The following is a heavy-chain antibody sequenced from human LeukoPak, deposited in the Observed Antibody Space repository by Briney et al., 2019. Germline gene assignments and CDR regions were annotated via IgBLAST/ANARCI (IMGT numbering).Heavy chain of an antibody. CDR1: GFTFSSYA. CDR2: ISGSGGST. CDR3: AKGRRGLYDSSGYFYIFDY. D-gene: IGHD3-22*01. J-gene: IGHJ4*02. Sequence: GGSLRLSCAASGFTFSSYAMSWVRQAPGKGLEGVSAISGSGGSTYYADSVKGRFTISRDNSKNTLYLQMNSLRAEDTAVYYCAKGRRGLYDSSGYFYIFDYWGQGTLVTVSS. V-gene: IGHV3-23*01.